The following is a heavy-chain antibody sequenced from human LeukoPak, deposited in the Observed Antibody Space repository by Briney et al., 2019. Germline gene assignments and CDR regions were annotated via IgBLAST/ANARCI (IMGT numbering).Heavy chain of an antibody. CDR3: AKDRNPMITFGGAYYYYGMDV. Sequence: GGSLRLSCAASGFAFSSHAMTWVRQAPGKGLEWVSAISISGDRTYYADSVKGRFTISRDNSKNTVYLQMNSLRAEDTAVYYCAKDRNPMITFGGAYYYYGMDVWGQGTTVTVSS. CDR1: GFAFSSHA. CDR2: ISISGDRT. V-gene: IGHV3-23*01. J-gene: IGHJ6*02. D-gene: IGHD3-16*01.